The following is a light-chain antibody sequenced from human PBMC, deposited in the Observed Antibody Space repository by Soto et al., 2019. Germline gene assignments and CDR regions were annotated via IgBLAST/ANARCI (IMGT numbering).Light chain of an antibody. V-gene: IGKV1-5*03. CDR3: QQYNSYSRR. J-gene: IGKJ1*01. CDR2: NAS. Sequence: DIHMTHPPSTRSASVGDRVPIPSRASQSISSWCASYQQKPGKAPELLVYNASSLASGVPSRFSGSGTGTEFTLTITILQTDHFPTYYSQQYNSYSRRFGQGTKVDIK. CDR1: QSISSW.